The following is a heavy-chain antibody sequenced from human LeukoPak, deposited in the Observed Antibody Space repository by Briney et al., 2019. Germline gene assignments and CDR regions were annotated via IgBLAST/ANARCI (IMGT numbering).Heavy chain of an antibody. CDR2: TYYRSQWFD. J-gene: IGHJ4*02. D-gene: IGHD1-26*01. V-gene: IGHV6-1*01. Sequence: SQTLSLTCALSGDSVSNNRASWGWIRQSPSRGLEWLGRTYYRSQWFDDYAPSLRSRITINPDTSKSQFSLQLTSVTPEDTAVYYCVRIRGLGLFDYWGQGTLVTVSS. CDR1: GDSVSNNRAS. CDR3: VRIRGLGLFDY.